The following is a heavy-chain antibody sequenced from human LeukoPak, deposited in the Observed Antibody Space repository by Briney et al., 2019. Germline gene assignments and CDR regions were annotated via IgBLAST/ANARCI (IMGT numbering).Heavy chain of an antibody. J-gene: IGHJ4*02. V-gene: IGHV1-2*02. D-gene: IGHD3-3*01. CDR2: INPNSGDT. Sequence: ASVKVSCKASGYTFTSYGISWVRQAPGQGLEWMGWINPNSGDTNYAQKFQGRVTLTRDTSISTAYMELSRLTSDDTAVYYCARVEYRGQGTLVTVSS. CDR3: ARVEY. CDR1: GYTFTSYG.